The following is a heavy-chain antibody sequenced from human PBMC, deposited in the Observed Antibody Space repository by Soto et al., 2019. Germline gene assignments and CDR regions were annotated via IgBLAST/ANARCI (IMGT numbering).Heavy chain of an antibody. CDR3: ETSFRYFDN. CDR1: GFTPTTTP. Sequence: GGSLRLSCAGSGFTPTTTPLSWVRQPPGKGLEWVTTISGTASRTYYVDSVKGRFFISRDNSKNTVTLQMNNLTVDDTAVYYCETSFRYFDNWGQGTQVTVSS. V-gene: IGHV3-23*01. J-gene: IGHJ4*02. CDR2: ISGTASRT. D-gene: IGHD3-9*01.